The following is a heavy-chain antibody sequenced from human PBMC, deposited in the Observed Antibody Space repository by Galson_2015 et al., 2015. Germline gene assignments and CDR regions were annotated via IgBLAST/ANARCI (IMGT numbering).Heavy chain of an antibody. CDR1: GFSLSTSGVG. J-gene: IGHJ3*02. CDR2: IYWNDDK. Sequence: PALVKPTQTLTLTCTFSGFSLSTSGVGVGWIRQPPGKALEWLALIYWNDDKRYSPSLKSRLTITKDTSKNQVVLTMTNMDPEDTATYYCAHSRSYDILTGYYTGAFDIWGQGTMVTVSS. CDR3: AHSRSYDILTGYYTGAFDI. D-gene: IGHD3-9*01. V-gene: IGHV2-5*01.